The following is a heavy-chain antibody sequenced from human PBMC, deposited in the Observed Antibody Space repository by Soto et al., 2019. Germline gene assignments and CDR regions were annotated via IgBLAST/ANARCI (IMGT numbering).Heavy chain of an antibody. V-gene: IGHV4-30-2*01. CDR1: GGSISSGGYS. J-gene: IGHJ5*02. CDR3: AGSIAAAAKNWFDP. D-gene: IGHD6-13*01. Sequence: SETLSLTCAVSGGSISSGGYSWSWIRQPPGKGLEWIGYIYHSGSTYYNPSLKSRVTISVDRSKNQFSLKLSSVTAADTAVYYCAGSIAAAAKNWFDPWGQGTLVTVSS. CDR2: IYHSGST.